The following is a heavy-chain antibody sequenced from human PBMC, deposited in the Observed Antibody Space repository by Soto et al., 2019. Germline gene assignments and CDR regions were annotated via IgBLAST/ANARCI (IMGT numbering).Heavy chain of an antibody. Sequence: GASVKVSCKASGHTFTSYGISWVRQGPGQGLEWMGWISAYNGNTNYAQKLQGRVTMTTDTSTSTAYMELRSLRSDDTAVYYCARDGSFNYDVWSGYYRLGPYYFDYWGQGSLVTVSS. CDR1: GHTFTSYG. V-gene: IGHV1-18*04. J-gene: IGHJ4*02. CDR3: ARDGSFNYDVWSGYYRLGPYYFDY. CDR2: ISAYNGNT. D-gene: IGHD3-3*01.